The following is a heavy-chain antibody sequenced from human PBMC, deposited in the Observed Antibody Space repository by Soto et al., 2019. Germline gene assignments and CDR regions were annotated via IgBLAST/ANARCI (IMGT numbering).Heavy chain of an antibody. CDR2: INAGNGNT. Sequence: QVQLVQSGAEEKKPGASVKVSCKASGYTFTSYAMHWVRQAPGQRLEWMGWINAGNGNTKYSQKFQGRVTITRDTSESTAYVELSRLRSEDTAVYYCASNLLVTTPYGMDVWGQGTTVTVSS. D-gene: IGHD4-4*01. V-gene: IGHV1-3*05. CDR1: GYTFTSYA. J-gene: IGHJ6*02. CDR3: ASNLLVTTPYGMDV.